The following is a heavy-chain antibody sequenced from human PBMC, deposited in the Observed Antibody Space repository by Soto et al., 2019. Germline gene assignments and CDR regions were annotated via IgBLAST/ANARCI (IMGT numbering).Heavy chain of an antibody. Sequence: QVPLVESGGGVVQPGRSLRLSCAASGFTFSSYAMHWVRQAPGKGLEWVAVISYDGSNKYYADSVKGRFTISRDNSKNTLYLHMNSLRAEDTAVYYCARDAPMGPIHSHSYYYGMDVWGQGTTVTVSS. D-gene: IGHD2-2*02. J-gene: IGHJ6*02. CDR1: GFTFSSYA. CDR3: ARDAPMGPIHSHSYYYGMDV. CDR2: ISYDGSNK. V-gene: IGHV3-30-3*01.